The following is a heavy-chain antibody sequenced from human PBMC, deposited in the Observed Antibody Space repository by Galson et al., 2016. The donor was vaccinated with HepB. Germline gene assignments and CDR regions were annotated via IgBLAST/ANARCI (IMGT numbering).Heavy chain of an antibody. CDR3: ARRSDSLLVVTGDC. J-gene: IGHJ4*02. Sequence: SLRLSCAASGFTVSSNYMTWLRQAPGKGPEWVSVIYSGRSTSYADSVKGRFTISRDSSKNTLYLQMTSLRPEDTAVYYCARRSDSLLVVTGDCWGQGTLVTVSS. CDR2: IYSGRST. V-gene: IGHV3-66*02. CDR1: GFTVSSNY. D-gene: IGHD2-8*02.